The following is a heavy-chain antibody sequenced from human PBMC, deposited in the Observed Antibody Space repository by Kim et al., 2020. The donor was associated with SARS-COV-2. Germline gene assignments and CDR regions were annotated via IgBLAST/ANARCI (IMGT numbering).Heavy chain of an antibody. Sequence: GGSLRLSCAASGFTFSSYAMSWVRQAPGKGLEWISVISGSSGSGGSTYYADSVKGRFTISRDNSKNTLYLQMNSLRVEDTAVYYCTKREPQVAGTGFDYWGQGTLVTVSS. CDR2: ISGSSGSGGST. V-gene: IGHV3-23*01. CDR3: TKREPQVAGTGFDY. J-gene: IGHJ4*02. D-gene: IGHD6-19*01. CDR1: GFTFSSYA.